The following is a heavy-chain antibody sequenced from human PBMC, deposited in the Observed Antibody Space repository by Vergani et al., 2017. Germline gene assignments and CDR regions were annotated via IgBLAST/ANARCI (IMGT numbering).Heavy chain of an antibody. CDR1: GGSFSGYY. Sequence: QVQLQQWGAGLLKPSETLSLTCAVYGGSFSGYYWSWIRQPPGKGLEWIGEINHSGSTNYNPSLKSRVTISVYTSKNQFSLKLSSVTAADPAVYYCAREGGSYYVDYWGQGTLVTVSS. V-gene: IGHV4-34*01. CDR2: INHSGST. CDR3: AREGGSYYVDY. D-gene: IGHD1-26*01. J-gene: IGHJ4*02.